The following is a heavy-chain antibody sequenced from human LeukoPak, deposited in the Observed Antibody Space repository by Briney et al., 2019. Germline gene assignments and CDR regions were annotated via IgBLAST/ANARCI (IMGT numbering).Heavy chain of an antibody. D-gene: IGHD5-18*01. Sequence: PGRSLRLSCAASGFTISSHGIHWVRQAPGKGLEWVAVISPDGSDKFYADPVEGRFSISRDDSKKTLYLQMHSLRSEDTAVYFCAKDIGYSYDYDLDYWGQGTLVTVSS. CDR2: ISPDGSDK. J-gene: IGHJ4*02. CDR3: AKDIGYSYDYDLDY. V-gene: IGHV3-30*18. CDR1: GFTISSHG.